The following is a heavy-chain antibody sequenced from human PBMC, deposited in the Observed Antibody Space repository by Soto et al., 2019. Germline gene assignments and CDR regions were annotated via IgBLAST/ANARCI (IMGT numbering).Heavy chain of an antibody. D-gene: IGHD5-18*01. CDR3: AGARAGYSPERALDV. CDR2: IDTNSGGT. V-gene: IGHV1-2*02. Sequence: QVQLVQSGAEVKKPGASVKVSCKASGYTFIGYYIHWVRQAPGQGLEWMGRIDTNSGGTSYAQKYQGRVNITRSTSISTADMELSRLRSDDTAVYYCAGARAGYSPERALDVWGQGTTFTGSS. CDR1: GYTFIGYY. J-gene: IGHJ6*02.